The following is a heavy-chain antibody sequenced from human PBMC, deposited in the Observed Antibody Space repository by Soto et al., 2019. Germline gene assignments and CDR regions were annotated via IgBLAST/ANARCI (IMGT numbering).Heavy chain of an antibody. CDR2: INAGNGNT. J-gene: IGHJ4*02. Sequence: QVQLVQSGAEEKKPGASVKVSCKASGYTFTSYAMHWVRQAPGQRLEWMGWINAGNGNTKYSQKFQGRVTITRDTSASTAYMELSSLRSEATAVYYCAGSSGYYLIDDYWGQGTLVTVSS. CDR1: GYTFTSYA. V-gene: IGHV1-3*05. D-gene: IGHD3-22*01. CDR3: AGSSGYYLIDDY.